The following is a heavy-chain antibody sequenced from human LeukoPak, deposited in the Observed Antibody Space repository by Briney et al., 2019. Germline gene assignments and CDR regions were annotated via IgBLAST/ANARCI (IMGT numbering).Heavy chain of an antibody. J-gene: IGHJ1*01. Sequence: PGGSLRLSCAASGFTFSSYWMHWVRQAPGKGLVWVSRINSDGSSTSYADSVKGRFTISRDNSKNTLYLQMNSLRAEDTAVYYCAKDYTSHYYDSTGRPRGYFQHWGQGTLVTVSS. CDR1: GFTFSSYW. D-gene: IGHD3-22*01. V-gene: IGHV3-74*01. CDR2: INSDGSST. CDR3: AKDYTSHYYDSTGRPRGYFQH.